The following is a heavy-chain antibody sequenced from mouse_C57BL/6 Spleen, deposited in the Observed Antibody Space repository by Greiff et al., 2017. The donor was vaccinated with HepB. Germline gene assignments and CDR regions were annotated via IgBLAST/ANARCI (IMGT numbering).Heavy chain of an antibody. CDR2: IDPENGDT. CDR1: GFNIKDDY. Sequence: EVQLQQSGAELVRPGASVKLSCTASGFNIKDDYMHWVKQRPEQGLEWIGWIDPENGDTEYASKFQGKATITADTSSNTAYLQLSSLTSEDTAVYYWTSTMITTDAYWGQGTLVTVSA. CDR3: TSTMITTDAY. D-gene: IGHD2-4*01. V-gene: IGHV14-4*01. J-gene: IGHJ3*01.